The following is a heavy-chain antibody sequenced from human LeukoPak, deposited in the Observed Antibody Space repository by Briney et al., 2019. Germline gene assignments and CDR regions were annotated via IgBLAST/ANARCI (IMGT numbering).Heavy chain of an antibody. CDR2: INPSGGST. CDR3: ARGPRWEN. V-gene: IGHV1-46*01. J-gene: IGHJ4*02. Sequence: RASVKVSCKASGYTHTRYYKHWVRQAPTKGLEWMGIINPSGGSTSYAQKFQGRVTMTRDTSTSTVYMELSSLRSEDTAVYYCARGPRWENWGQGTLVTVSS. CDR1: GYTHTRYY. D-gene: IGHD1-26*01.